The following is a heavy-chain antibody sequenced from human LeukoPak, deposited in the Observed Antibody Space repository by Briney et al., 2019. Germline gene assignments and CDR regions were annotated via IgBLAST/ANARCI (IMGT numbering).Heavy chain of an antibody. J-gene: IGHJ4*02. D-gene: IGHD7-27*01. V-gene: IGHV1-2*02. CDR1: GSTFTAYY. CDR2: INPNSGGT. CDR3: ARGPHWDPHFDY. Sequence: ASVKVSCKASGSTFTAYYMHWVRQAPGQGLEWMGWINPNSGGTNYAQKFQGRVTMTRDTSISTANMELSRLRSDDTAVYYCARGPHWDPHFDYWGQGTLVTVSS.